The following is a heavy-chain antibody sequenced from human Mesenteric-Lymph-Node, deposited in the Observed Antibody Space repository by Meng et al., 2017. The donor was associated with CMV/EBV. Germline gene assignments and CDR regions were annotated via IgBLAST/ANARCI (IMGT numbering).Heavy chain of an antibody. Sequence: GGSLRLSCAASGFTFSSYAMSWVRQAPGKGLEWVSVFYTDGSTYHADSVKGRFTISRDISRNTLFLQMNSLRATDTAIYYCATHSGGYWGQGTLVTVSS. V-gene: IGHV3-23*03. CDR2: FYTDGST. CDR1: GFTFSSYA. CDR3: ATHSGGY. J-gene: IGHJ4*02.